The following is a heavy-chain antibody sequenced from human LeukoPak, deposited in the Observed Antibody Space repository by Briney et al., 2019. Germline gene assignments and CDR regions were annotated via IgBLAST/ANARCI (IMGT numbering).Heavy chain of an antibody. V-gene: IGHV2-5*02. Sequence: SGPTLVNPTQTLTLTCTFSGFSLSTSGVGVGWIRQPPGKALEWLALIFWDDDKRYSPSLKSRLTITKVTSKNQVVLTMTNMAPVDTATYYCAHTTPGPFDYWGQGTLVTVSS. CDR1: GFSLSTSGVG. CDR3: AHTTPGPFDY. J-gene: IGHJ4*02. CDR2: IFWDDDK. D-gene: IGHD1-1*01.